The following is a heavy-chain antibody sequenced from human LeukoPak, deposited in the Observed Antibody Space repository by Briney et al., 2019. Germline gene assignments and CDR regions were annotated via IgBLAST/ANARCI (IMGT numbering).Heavy chain of an antibody. D-gene: IGHD1-1*01. Sequence: SETLSLTCTVWIDFISGCYGSWLRQFPGKGLEWIGYVYYTGSTNYSPYVKSRVTISIDTSQKQFSLKLSAVTAAHSVVYCCARPHGYPARTAFDLWGQGTMVSVSS. CDR1: IDFISGCY. CDR2: VYYTGST. V-gene: IGHV4-59*12. CDR3: ARPHGYPARTAFDL. J-gene: IGHJ3*01.